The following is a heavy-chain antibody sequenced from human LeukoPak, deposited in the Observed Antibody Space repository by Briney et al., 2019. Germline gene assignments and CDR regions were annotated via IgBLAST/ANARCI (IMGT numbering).Heavy chain of an antibody. D-gene: IGHD3-22*01. CDR3: ARGSRIYYFDSSGYLHYMDV. CDR1: GYTFTSYG. V-gene: IGHV1-2*02. Sequence: ASVKVSCKASGYTFTSYGISWVRQAPGQGLEWMGWINPDSGGTNYAQKFQGRVTMTRDTSITTGYMELTSLTSDDTAVYYCARGSRIYYFDSSGYLHYMDVWGKGTTVTISS. CDR2: INPDSGGT. J-gene: IGHJ6*03.